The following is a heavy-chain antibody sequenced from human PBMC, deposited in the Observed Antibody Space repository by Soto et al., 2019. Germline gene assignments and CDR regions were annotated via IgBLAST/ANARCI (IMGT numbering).Heavy chain of an antibody. J-gene: IGHJ4*02. CDR2: ICPGDSDS. D-gene: IGHD1-26*01. Sequence: GESLKISCECSGYSFTSYCIGWVRQMPGKGLEWVGIICPGDSDSRYSPSFQGQVTISADKSISTAYVQWSSLKASDTAMYYCARGRRSIVGATNFDFWGQGTLVTVSS. CDR3: ARGRRSIVGATNFDF. CDR1: GYSFTSYC. V-gene: IGHV5-51*01.